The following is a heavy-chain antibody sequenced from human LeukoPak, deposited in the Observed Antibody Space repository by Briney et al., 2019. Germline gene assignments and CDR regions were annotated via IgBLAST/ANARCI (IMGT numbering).Heavy chain of an antibody. V-gene: IGHV3-53*01. CDR1: GFTVNTKH. CDR2: IYSGGST. CDR3: AKRGVVIRVILVGFHKEAYYFDS. D-gene: IGHD3-22*01. Sequence: GGSLRLSCAASGFTVNTKHISWVRQAPGKGLEWVSLIYSGGSTYYPDSVKGRFTISTDHPKNTLYLQMNSLRAEDTAVYFCAKRGVVIRVILVGFHKEAYYFDSWGQGALVTVSS. J-gene: IGHJ4*02.